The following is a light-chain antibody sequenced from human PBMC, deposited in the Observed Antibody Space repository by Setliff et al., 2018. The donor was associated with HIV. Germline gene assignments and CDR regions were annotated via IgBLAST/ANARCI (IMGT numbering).Light chain of an antibody. Sequence: QSVLAQPASASGLPGQSITISCTGTSSDVGSYSLVSWYQHHPGKAPKVIIYDVSKRPSGVPDRFSGSKSGDTASLTISGLQSEDEADYYCCSYAGTDTYIFGTGTKVTVL. V-gene: IGLV2-23*02. CDR2: DVS. J-gene: IGLJ1*01. CDR1: SSDVGSYSL. CDR3: CSYAGTDTYI.